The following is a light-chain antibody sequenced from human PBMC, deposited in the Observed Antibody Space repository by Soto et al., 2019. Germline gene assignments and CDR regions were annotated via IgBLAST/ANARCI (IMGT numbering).Light chain of an antibody. V-gene: IGLV1-40*01. CDR2: GNS. J-gene: IGLJ2*01. CDR3: QSYDSSLSAV. Sequence: QPVLTQPPSVSGAPVQRVTISCTGSSSNIGAGYDVHWYQQLPGTAPKLLISGNSNRPSGVPDRFSGSKSGTSASLAITGLQAEDEADYYCQSYDSSLSAVFGGGTKLTVL. CDR1: SSNIGAGYD.